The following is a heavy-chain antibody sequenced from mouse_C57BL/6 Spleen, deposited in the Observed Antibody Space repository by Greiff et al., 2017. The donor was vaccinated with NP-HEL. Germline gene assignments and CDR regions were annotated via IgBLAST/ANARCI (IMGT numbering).Heavy chain of an antibody. CDR3: ARQDDYDGFAY. CDR1: GFTFSSYG. J-gene: IGHJ3*01. CDR2: ISSGGSYT. Sequence: DVMLVESGGDLVKPGGSLKLSCAASGFTFSSYGMSWVRQTPDKRLEWVATISSGGSYTYYPDSVKGRFTISRDNAKNTLYLQMSSLNSEDTAMYYCARQDDYDGFAYWGQGTLVTVSA. V-gene: IGHV5-6*02. D-gene: IGHD2-4*01.